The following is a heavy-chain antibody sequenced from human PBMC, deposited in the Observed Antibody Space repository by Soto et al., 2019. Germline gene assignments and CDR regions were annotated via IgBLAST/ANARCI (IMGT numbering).Heavy chain of an antibody. V-gene: IGHV3-23*01. D-gene: IGHD3-3*01. Sequence: EVQLLESGGGFAQPGGSLRLSCAASGFTFISYDMHWVRQAPGRGLEWVSTISGSGTNIYHADSVKGRFTISRDNSQNTLFLQMASLRVDDAASYYCAKDGFGGASDYWGQGAQVTVSS. CDR1: GFTFISYD. J-gene: IGHJ4*02. CDR3: AKDGFGGASDY. CDR2: ISGSGTNI.